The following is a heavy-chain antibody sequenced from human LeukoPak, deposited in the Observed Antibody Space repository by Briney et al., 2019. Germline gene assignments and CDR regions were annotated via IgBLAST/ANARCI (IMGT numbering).Heavy chain of an antibody. V-gene: IGHV4-39*01. D-gene: IGHD3-22*01. J-gene: IGHJ4*02. CDR3: ASHYYDSSGYDDY. CDR2: IYYSGST. Sequence: PSETLSLTCTVSGGSISSSSYYWGWIRQPPGKGLEWIGSIYYSGSTYYNLSLKSRVTISVDTSKNQFSLKLSSVTAADTAVYYCASHYYDSSGYDDYWGQGTLVTVSS. CDR1: GGSISSSSYY.